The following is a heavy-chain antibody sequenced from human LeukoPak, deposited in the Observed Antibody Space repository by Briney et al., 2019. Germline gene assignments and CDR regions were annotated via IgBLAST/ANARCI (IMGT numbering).Heavy chain of an antibody. V-gene: IGHV3-23*01. CDR1: GFTFSSYA. D-gene: IGHD3-10*01. J-gene: IGHJ4*02. Sequence: GGSLRLSCAASGFTFSSYAMSWARQAPGKGLEWVSAISGSGGSTYYADSVKGRFTISRDNSKNTLYLQMNSLRAEDTAVYYCAKGGNYYGSGSYFTGMDYWGQGTLVTVSS. CDR3: AKGGNYYGSGSYFTGMDY. CDR2: ISGSGGST.